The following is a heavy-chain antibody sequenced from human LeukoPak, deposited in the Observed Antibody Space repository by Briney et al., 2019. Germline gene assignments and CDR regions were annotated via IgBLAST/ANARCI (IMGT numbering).Heavy chain of an antibody. Sequence: GGSLRLSCIASGFRFSDYWMSWVRQAPGKGPEWVANIRQDESEIYYVDSVKGRFTISRDNSKNSLYLQMNSLRVEDTAVYYCARDKISGPTSLDYWGQGTLVTVSS. CDR1: GFRFSDYW. CDR3: ARDKISGPTSLDY. J-gene: IGHJ4*02. D-gene: IGHD3-3*02. CDR2: IRQDESEI. V-gene: IGHV3-7*01.